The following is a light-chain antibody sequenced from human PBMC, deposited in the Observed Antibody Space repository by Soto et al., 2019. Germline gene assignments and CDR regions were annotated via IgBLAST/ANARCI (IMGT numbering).Light chain of an antibody. J-gene: IGKJ2*01. Sequence: DIQMTQSPSTLSASVGDRVTITCRASQSISSWLAWYQQKPGKAPKLLIYDASSLESGVPSRFSGSGSGTESTLTISSLQPDDFATYYCQGYTFGQGTKLEIK. CDR3: QGYT. CDR1: QSISSW. V-gene: IGKV1-5*01. CDR2: DAS.